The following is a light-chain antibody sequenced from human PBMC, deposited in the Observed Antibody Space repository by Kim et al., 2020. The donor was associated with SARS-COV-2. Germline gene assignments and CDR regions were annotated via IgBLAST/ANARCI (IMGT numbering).Light chain of an antibody. Sequence: VALGQAARTTFGGGGIGGRNVHWYHQKPGQAPVFVFYRDTNRPAGIPERFSGANSGNTATLTIDRAEAGDEADYYCQVWFRSTVVFGGGTQLTVL. CDR2: RDT. CDR1: GIGGRN. V-gene: IGLV3-9*01. J-gene: IGLJ2*01. CDR3: QVWFRSTVV.